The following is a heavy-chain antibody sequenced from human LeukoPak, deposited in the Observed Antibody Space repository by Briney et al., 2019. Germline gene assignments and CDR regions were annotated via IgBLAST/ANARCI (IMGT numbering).Heavy chain of an antibody. CDR3: ARVPGYGSGSYYAFYDY. D-gene: IGHD3-10*01. Sequence: GASVKVSCKASGYTFTSYGISWVRQAPGQGLEWMGWISAYNGNTNYAQKLQGRVTMTTDTSTSTAYMELRSLRSDDTAVYYCARVPGYGSGSYYAFYDYWGQGTLVTVSS. CDR1: GYTFTSYG. J-gene: IGHJ4*02. V-gene: IGHV1-18*01. CDR2: ISAYNGNT.